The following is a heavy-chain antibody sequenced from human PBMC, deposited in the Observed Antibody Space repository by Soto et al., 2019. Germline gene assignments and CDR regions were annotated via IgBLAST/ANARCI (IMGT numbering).Heavy chain of an antibody. CDR3: ARFIGGAYVMDV. V-gene: IGHV3-66*01. J-gene: IGHJ6*02. CDR1: GFTVSSNY. CDR2: IYSGGST. Sequence: GGSLRLSCAASGFTVSSNYMSWVRQAPGKGLEWVSVIYSGGSTYYADSVKGRFTISRDNSKNTLYLQMNSLRAEDTAVYYCARFIGGAYVMDVWGQGTTVTVSS. D-gene: IGHD2-15*01.